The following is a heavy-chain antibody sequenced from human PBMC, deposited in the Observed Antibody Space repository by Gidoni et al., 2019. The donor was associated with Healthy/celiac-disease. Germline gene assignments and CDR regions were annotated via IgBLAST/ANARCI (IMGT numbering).Heavy chain of an antibody. Sequence: QVQLVDPGGGVVQPGRSLSLSCAASGFTFSSYGLPWVRQAPGKGLEWVAVISYDGSNKDYADAVKGRFTISRDNSKNTRYLQMNSLRAEDTAGYYCAKDFSSSSTRSLYYYYGMDVWGQGTTVTVSS. V-gene: IGHV3-30*18. J-gene: IGHJ6*02. CDR3: AKDFSSSSTRSLYYYYGMDV. CDR2: ISYDGSNK. D-gene: IGHD6-6*01. CDR1: GFTFSSYG.